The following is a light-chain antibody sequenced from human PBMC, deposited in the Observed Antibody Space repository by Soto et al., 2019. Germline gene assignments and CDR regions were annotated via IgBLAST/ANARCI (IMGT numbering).Light chain of an antibody. CDR2: DAS. CDR1: HDIRDY. CDR3: HQYDNLPQT. V-gene: IGKV1-33*01. Sequence: IQMTQSPSSLSAXXXXXXXXXXXASHDIRDYLNWYQQKPGKPPKLLIYDASNLQTGVPSRFSGSGSGTDFTFTISSLQPEDIATYFCHQYDNLPQTFGPGTKVDNK. J-gene: IGKJ3*01.